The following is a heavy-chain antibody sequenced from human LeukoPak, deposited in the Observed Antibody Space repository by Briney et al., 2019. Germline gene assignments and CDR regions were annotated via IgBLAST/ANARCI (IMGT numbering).Heavy chain of an antibody. Sequence: PGGSLRLSCAASGFTFSSYAMTWVRQAPGKGLEWVSAISFSGGRTFYADSVKGRFTISRDNSKNTVYLQMNSLRAEDTAIYYCAKARQGGTTVPFDYWGQGTLVTVSS. CDR1: GFTFSSYA. J-gene: IGHJ4*02. V-gene: IGHV3-23*01. CDR2: ISFSGGRT. CDR3: AKARQGGTTVPFDY. D-gene: IGHD4-17*01.